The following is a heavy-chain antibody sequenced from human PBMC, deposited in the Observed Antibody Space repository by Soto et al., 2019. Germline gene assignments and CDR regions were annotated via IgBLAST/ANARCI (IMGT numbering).Heavy chain of an antibody. Sequence: SETLSLTCAVYGGSFRGYYWSWIRPPPGKGLEWIGEINHSGSTNYNPSLKSRVTISVDTSKNQFSLKLSSVAAADTAVYYCARGRRGGYDSYAFDIWGQGTMVTVSS. V-gene: IGHV4-34*01. CDR2: INHSGST. CDR1: GGSFRGYY. CDR3: ARGRRGGYDSYAFDI. J-gene: IGHJ3*02. D-gene: IGHD5-12*01.